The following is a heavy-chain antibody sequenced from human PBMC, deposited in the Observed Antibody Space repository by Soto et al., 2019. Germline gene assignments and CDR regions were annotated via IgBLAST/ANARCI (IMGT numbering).Heavy chain of an antibody. CDR3: AKAISGYNAPLDH. Sequence: EVQMLESGGGLVQPGGSLRLSCAASGFTFSSYAMNWVRQAPGKGLEWVSVISSSGSSTYYADSVKGRFTISRDNSKNTLYVQMNSLRAEDTGVYYCAKAISGYNAPLDHWGQGTRVTVSS. J-gene: IGHJ4*02. CDR1: GFTFSSYA. D-gene: IGHD1-20*01. V-gene: IGHV3-23*01. CDR2: ISSSGSST.